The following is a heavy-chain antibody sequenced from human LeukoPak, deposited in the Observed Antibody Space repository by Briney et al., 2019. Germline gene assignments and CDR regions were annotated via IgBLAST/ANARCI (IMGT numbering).Heavy chain of an antibody. CDR2: ITWDGGRT. Sequence: GGSLGLSCAASGFTFDDYSMHWVRQAPGKGLEWVSLITWDGGRTYYADSVKGRFTISRDNAKNSLYLQMNSLRAEDTAVYYCARDCSGGSCYDYWGQGTLVTVSS. J-gene: IGHJ4*02. CDR3: ARDCSGGSCYDY. V-gene: IGHV3-43*01. D-gene: IGHD2-15*01. CDR1: GFTFDDYS.